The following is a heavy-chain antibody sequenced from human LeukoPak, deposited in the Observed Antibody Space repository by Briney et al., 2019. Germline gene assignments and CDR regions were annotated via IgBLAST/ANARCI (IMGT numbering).Heavy chain of an antibody. Sequence: GGSLRPSCAASGVTASSTYTRWGRDAPRKWLEWVSAIYRDGGTNYADSVRGRFTISRDNSKNTLYLQMSSLRAEDTAVYYCASLYSSSSDYWGQGTLVTVSS. D-gene: IGHD6-6*01. CDR3: ASLYSSSSDY. V-gene: IGHV3-66*01. J-gene: IGHJ4*02. CDR2: IYRDGGT. CDR1: GVTASSTY.